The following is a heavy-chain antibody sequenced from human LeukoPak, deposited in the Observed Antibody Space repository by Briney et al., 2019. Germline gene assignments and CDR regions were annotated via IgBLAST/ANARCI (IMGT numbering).Heavy chain of an antibody. V-gene: IGHV4-39*07. CDR1: VDSTSTNLHY. Sequence: SETLSLTCSVSVDSTSTNLHYWGWIRQTAGKGREWIGAIYYSGPTYYSPSLKSRVTISVDKYKNQFSLKLSSVTAADTAVYYCARDLLPYYWGQGTLVTVSP. J-gene: IGHJ4*02. CDR3: ARDLLPYY. CDR2: IYYSGPT.